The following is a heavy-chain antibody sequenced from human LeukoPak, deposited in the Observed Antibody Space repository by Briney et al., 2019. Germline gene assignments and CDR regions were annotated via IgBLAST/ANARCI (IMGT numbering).Heavy chain of an antibody. CDR2: ISAYNGNT. CDR1: GYTFTSYG. D-gene: IGHD3-9*01. CDR3: ARDMTDWWFDP. Sequence: ASAKVSYKASGYTFTSYGISWVRQAPGQGLEWMGWISAYNGNTNYAQKLQGRVTMTTDTSTSTAYMELRSLRSDDTAVYYCARDMTDWWFDPWGQGTLVTVSS. V-gene: IGHV1-18*01. J-gene: IGHJ5*02.